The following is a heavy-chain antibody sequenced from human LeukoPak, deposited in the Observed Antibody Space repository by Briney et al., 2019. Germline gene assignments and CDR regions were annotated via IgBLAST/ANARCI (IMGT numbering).Heavy chain of an antibody. J-gene: IGHJ4*02. D-gene: IGHD3-22*01. CDR1: GGTFSSYA. Sequence: GSSVKVSCKASGGTFSSYAISWVRQAPGQGLEWMGWISAYNGNTNYAQKLQGRVTMTTDTSTSTAYMELRSLRSDDTAVYYCARDSYSIYYYDSSGYSDYWGQGTLVTVSS. CDR3: ARDSYSIYYYDSSGYSDY. V-gene: IGHV1-18*01. CDR2: ISAYNGNT.